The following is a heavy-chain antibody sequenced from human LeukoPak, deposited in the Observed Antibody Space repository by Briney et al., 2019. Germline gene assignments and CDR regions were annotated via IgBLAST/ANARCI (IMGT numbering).Heavy chain of an antibody. V-gene: IGHV1-2*02. J-gene: IGHJ4*02. D-gene: IGHD2-21*01. CDR3: ARVRSLFYFDY. Sequence: ASVKVSCKASGYTFTSYDINWVRQATGQGLEWMGWINPNSGGTKYALKFQGRVTMTRDTSINTAYMELSWLRSDDTAVYFCARVRSLFYFDYWGQGTLATVSS. CDR1: GYTFTSYD. CDR2: INPNSGGT.